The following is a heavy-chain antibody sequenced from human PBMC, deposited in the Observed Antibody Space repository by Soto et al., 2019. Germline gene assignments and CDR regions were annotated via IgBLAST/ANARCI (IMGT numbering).Heavy chain of an antibody. CDR3: ARGPYYDFWSGYYLDY. CDR1: GGTFSSYA. Sequence: QVQLVQSGAEVKKPGSSVKVSCKASGGTFSSYAISWVRQAPGQGLEWMGGIIPIFGTANYAQKFQGRVTITADESTSTADMELSSLRSEDTAVYYCARGPYYDFWSGYYLDYWGQGTLVTVSS. D-gene: IGHD3-3*01. CDR2: IIPIFGTA. J-gene: IGHJ4*02. V-gene: IGHV1-69*01.